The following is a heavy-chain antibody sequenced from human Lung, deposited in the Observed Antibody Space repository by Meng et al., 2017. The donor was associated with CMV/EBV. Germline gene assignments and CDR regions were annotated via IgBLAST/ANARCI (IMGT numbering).Heavy chain of an antibody. V-gene: IGHV3-48*03. CDR1: GFNFNIYE. CDR3: ARGEAARDFDS. D-gene: IGHD6-25*01. Sequence: SCAASGFNFNIYELSWVRQAPGKGLEWVSYISMSGSTIYYADAVKGRFTISRDNAKNSLYLQMNSLRVEDTALYYCARGEAARDFDSWGQGKVVNVSS. J-gene: IGHJ4*02. CDR2: ISMSGSTI.